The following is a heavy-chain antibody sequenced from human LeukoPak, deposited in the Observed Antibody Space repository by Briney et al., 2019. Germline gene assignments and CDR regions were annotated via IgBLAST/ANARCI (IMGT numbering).Heavy chain of an antibody. CDR2: INPNSGGT. J-gene: IGHJ4*02. V-gene: IGHV1-2*02. CDR3: ARDPDYFKIAAAGHEGY. D-gene: IGHD6-13*01. Sequence: ASVKVSCKASVYTFTGYYMHWVRQAPGQGLEWMGWINPNSGGTNYAQKFQGGVTMTRDTSISTAYMELSRLRSDDTAVYYCARDPDYFKIAAAGHEGYWGQGTLVTVSS. CDR1: VYTFTGYY.